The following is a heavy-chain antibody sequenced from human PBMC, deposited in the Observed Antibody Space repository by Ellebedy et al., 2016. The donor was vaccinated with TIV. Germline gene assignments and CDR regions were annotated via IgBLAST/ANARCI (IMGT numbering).Heavy chain of an antibody. CDR2: IYSEGRT. V-gene: IGHV3-66*01. J-gene: IGHJ4*02. CDR1: GFTFSSYS. Sequence: LSLTCAASGFTFSSYSMNWVRQAPGKGLEWVSVIYSEGRTYYPDSVKGRFTISRDNSKNTLYLQMNSLRAEDTAVYYCARDDLWSYDYWGQGTLVTVSS. CDR3: ARDDLWSYDY. D-gene: IGHD1-26*01.